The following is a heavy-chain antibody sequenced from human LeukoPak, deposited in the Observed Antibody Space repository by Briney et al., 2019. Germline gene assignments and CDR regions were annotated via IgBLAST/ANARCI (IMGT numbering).Heavy chain of an antibody. CDR2: ISGSGGST. CDR3: AKDTYRDCSSTSCYPGAFDI. V-gene: IGHV3-23*01. D-gene: IGHD2-2*01. J-gene: IGHJ3*02. CDR1: GFTFSSYA. Sequence: GGSLRLSCAASGFTFSSYAMSWVRQAPGKGLEWVSAISGSGGSTYYADSVKGRFTISRDNSKNTLYLQMNSLRAEDTAVYYCAKDTYRDCSSTSCYPGAFDIWGQGTMVTVSS.